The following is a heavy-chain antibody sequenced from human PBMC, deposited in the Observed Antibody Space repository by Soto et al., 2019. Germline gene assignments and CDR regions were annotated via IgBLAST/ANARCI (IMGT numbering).Heavy chain of an antibody. V-gene: IGHV3-15*07. D-gene: IGHD3-10*01. CDR1: GFTFSNAW. J-gene: IGHJ4*02. Sequence: EVQLVESGGGLVKPGGSLRLSCEASGFTFSNAWMNWVRQAPGKGLEWVGRIKSKTDGGTTDYAAPVKGRFTISRDDSKNSRYLQMSSLKTEDTAVYYCTADPSGGFDYWGQGTLVTVSS. CDR3: TADPSGGFDY. CDR2: IKSKTDGGTT.